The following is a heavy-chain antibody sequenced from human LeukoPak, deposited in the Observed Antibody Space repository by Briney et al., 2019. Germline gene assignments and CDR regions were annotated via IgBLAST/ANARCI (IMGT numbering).Heavy chain of an antibody. CDR2: FDPEADET. J-gene: IGHJ6*03. CDR1: GYIFIDYY. D-gene: IGHD1-1*01. Sequence: ASVKVSCKASGYIFIDYYMHWVRQAPGKGLEWMGGFDPEADETVYAQNFHGRVTVTEDTSSDTTYMELSSLRSEDTAVYYCARGGWAEYNWNDNPYYYYYMDVWGKGTTVTVSS. V-gene: IGHV1-24*01. CDR3: ARGGWAEYNWNDNPYYYYYMDV.